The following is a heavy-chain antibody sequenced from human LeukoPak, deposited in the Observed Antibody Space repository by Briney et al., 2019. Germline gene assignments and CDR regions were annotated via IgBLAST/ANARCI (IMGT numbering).Heavy chain of an antibody. CDR1: GFTFSSYS. CDR2: ISSSSSTI. D-gene: IGHD4-23*01. V-gene: IGHV3-48*02. CDR3: ARGGTTVVNRYSFDY. Sequence: GGSLRLSCAASGFTFSSYSMNWVRPAPGKGLEWVSYISSSSSTIYYADYVKGRFTISRDNAKNSLYLQMNSLRDEDTAVYYCARGGTTVVNRYSFDYWGQGTLVTVSS. J-gene: IGHJ4*02.